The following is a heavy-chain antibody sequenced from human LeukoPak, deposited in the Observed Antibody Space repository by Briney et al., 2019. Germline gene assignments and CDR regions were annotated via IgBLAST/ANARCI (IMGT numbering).Heavy chain of an antibody. CDR2: IYYSGST. J-gene: IGHJ2*01. CDR1: GGSISSYY. V-gene: IGHV4-59*12. CDR3: ARDSACSGGSCYFDL. D-gene: IGHD2-15*01. Sequence: SETLSLTCTVSGGSISSYYWSWIRQPPGKGLEWIGYIYYSGSTNYNPSLKSRVTISVDTSKNQFSLKLSSVTAADTAVYYCARDSACSGGSCYFDLWGRGTLVTVSS.